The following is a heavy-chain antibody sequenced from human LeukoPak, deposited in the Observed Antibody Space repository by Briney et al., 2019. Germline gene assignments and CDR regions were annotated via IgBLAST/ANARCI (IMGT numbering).Heavy chain of an antibody. CDR3: ARSYYDSSGYYYDPYFDY. Sequence: GGSLRLSCAASGFTFSSYSMNWVRQAPGKGLEWVSSINSSSSYIYYADSVKGRFTISRDNAKNSLYLQMNSLRAEDTAVYYCARSYYDSSGYYYDPYFDYWGQGTLVTVSS. V-gene: IGHV3-21*01. CDR2: INSSSSYI. CDR1: GFTFSSYS. D-gene: IGHD3-22*01. J-gene: IGHJ4*02.